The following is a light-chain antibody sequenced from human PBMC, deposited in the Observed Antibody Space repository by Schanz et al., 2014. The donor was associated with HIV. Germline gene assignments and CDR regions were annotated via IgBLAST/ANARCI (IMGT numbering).Light chain of an antibody. J-gene: IGLJ3*02. CDR1: SFSFPPPSS. CDR2: STN. Sequence: QKGEKEEKTFSVSPGGTAPLTFFFISFSFPPPSSPSWYQQTPGQAPRTLIYSTNTRSSGVPDRFSGSILGNKAALTITGAQADDESDYYCVLYMGSGPGLVFGGGTKLTVL. V-gene: IGLV8-61*01. CDR3: VLYMGSGPGLV.